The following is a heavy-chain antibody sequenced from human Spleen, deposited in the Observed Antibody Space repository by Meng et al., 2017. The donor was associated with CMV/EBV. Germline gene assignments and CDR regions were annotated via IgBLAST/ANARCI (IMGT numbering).Heavy chain of an antibody. D-gene: IGHD6-6*01. Sequence: GGSLRLSCTASGFTSGDYATSWVRQAPGKGLEWVGFIRSKAFGGTTEYAASVKGRFTISRDDSKSIAYLQMNSLKSEDTAVYYCTRGARPRAFDYWGQGTLVTVSS. V-gene: IGHV3-49*04. CDR3: TRGARPRAFDY. J-gene: IGHJ4*02. CDR2: IRSKAFGGTT. CDR1: GFTSGDYA.